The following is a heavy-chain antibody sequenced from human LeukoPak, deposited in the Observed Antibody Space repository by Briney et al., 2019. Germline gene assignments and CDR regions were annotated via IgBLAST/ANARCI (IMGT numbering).Heavy chain of an antibody. CDR3: ATNGGGDSGYGNFDY. Sequence: GRSLRLSCAVSGFTFDDYAMHWVRQVPGKGLEWVSGISWNSDSIGYGDSVKGRFTISRDNAKNSLYLQMNSLRPEDTALYYCATNGGGDSGYGNFDYWGQGTLVTVSS. CDR1: GFTFDDYA. V-gene: IGHV3-9*01. D-gene: IGHD5-12*01. CDR2: ISWNSDSI. J-gene: IGHJ4*02.